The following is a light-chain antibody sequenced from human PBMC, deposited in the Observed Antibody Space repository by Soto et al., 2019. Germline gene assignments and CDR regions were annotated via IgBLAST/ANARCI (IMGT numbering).Light chain of an antibody. CDR2: EVN. V-gene: IGLV2-8*01. CDR3: SSYAGINNLGV. CDR1: SSDVGGYKY. J-gene: IGLJ1*01. Sequence: QSALTQPPSASGSPGQSVTISCTGTSSDVGGYKYVSWYQQHPDKAPKLMIFEVNKRPSGVPDRFSGSKSGNTASLTASGLQAEDEADYYCSSYAGINNLGVFGAGTKVTVL.